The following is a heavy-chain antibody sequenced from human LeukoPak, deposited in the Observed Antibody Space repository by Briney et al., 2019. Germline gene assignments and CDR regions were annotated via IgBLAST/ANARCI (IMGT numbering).Heavy chain of an antibody. CDR1: GYTFTSYG. Sequence: GASVKVSCKASGYTFTSYGISWVRQAPGQGLEWMGWISAYNGSTNYAQKVRGRVTMTTDTPTSTAYMELRSLRSDDTAVYYCARDRLRLGELSFDYWGQGTLVTVSS. CDR3: ARDRLRLGELSFDY. D-gene: IGHD3-16*02. CDR2: ISAYNGST. J-gene: IGHJ4*02. V-gene: IGHV1-18*01.